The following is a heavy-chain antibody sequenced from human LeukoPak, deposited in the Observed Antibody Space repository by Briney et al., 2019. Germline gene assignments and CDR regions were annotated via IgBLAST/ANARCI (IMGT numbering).Heavy chain of an antibody. CDR3: ASDILGIAVTRLDY. CDR1: GYTFTGYY. Sequence: ASVKVCCKASGYTFTGYYMHWVRQAPGQGLEWMGWINPNSGGTNYAQKFQGRVTMTRDTSISTAYMELSRLRSDDTAVYYCASDILGIAVTRLDYWGQGTLVTVSS. D-gene: IGHD6-19*01. V-gene: IGHV1-2*02. CDR2: INPNSGGT. J-gene: IGHJ4*02.